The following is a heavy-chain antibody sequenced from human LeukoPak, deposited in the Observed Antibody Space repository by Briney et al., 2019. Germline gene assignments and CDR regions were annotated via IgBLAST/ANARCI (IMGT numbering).Heavy chain of an antibody. Sequence: NPGGSLRLSCAASGFTFSSYSMNWVRQAPGKGLEWVSSISSSSSYIYYADSVKGRFTISRDNAKNSLYLQMDSLRAEDTAVYYCARGSGYSYASSNDYWGQGTLVTVSS. CDR1: GFTFSSYS. CDR3: ARGSGYSYASSNDY. J-gene: IGHJ4*02. V-gene: IGHV3-21*01. D-gene: IGHD5-18*01. CDR2: ISSSSSYI.